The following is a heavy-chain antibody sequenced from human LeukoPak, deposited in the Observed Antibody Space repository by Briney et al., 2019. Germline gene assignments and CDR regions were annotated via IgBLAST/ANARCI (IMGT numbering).Heavy chain of an antibody. V-gene: IGHV3-23*01. CDR2: ISGSGGST. CDR1: GFTFSSYA. CDR3: AKDPDPNLRYFDWLLYYLNDY. J-gene: IGHJ4*02. D-gene: IGHD3-9*01. Sequence: PGGSLRLSCAASGFTFSSYAMSWVRQAPGKGLEWVSAISGSGGSTYYADSVKGRFTISRDNSKNTLYLQMNSLRAEDTAVYYCAKDPDPNLRYFDWLLYYLNDYWGQGTLVTVSS.